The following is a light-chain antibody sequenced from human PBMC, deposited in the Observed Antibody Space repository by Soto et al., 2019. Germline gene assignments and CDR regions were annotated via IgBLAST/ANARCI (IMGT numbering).Light chain of an antibody. V-gene: IGLV2-14*01. CDR1: SSDVGGYNY. CDR3: SSYTSSSTLYV. CDR2: DVS. J-gene: IGLJ1*01. Sequence: QSVLTQPASVSGSPGHSITISCTGTSSDVGGYNYVSWYQQHPGKAPKLMIYDVSNRPSGVSNRFSGSKSGNTASLTISGLQAEDEADYYCSSYTSSSTLYVVGTGTKVTVL.